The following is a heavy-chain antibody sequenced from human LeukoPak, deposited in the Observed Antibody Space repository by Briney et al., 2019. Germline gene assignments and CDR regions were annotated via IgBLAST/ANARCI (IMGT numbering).Heavy chain of an antibody. CDR3: ARGRVAILTGYSTFDY. CDR1: GGTFSSYA. V-gene: IGHV1-69*06. CDR2: IIPIFGTA. J-gene: IGHJ4*02. D-gene: IGHD3-9*01. Sequence: GASVKVSCKASGGTFSSYAISWVRQAPGQGLEWMGGIIPIFGTANYAQKFQGRVTITADKSTSTAYMELSSLRSEDTAVYYCARGRVAILTGYSTFDYWGQGTLVTVSS.